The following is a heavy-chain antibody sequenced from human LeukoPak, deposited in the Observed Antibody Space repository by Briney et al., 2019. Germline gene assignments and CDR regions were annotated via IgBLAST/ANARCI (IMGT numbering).Heavy chain of an antibody. Sequence: PSETLSLTCTVSGGSISSYYWSWIRQPPGKGLEWIGYIYTSGSTNYNPSLKSRVTISVDTSKNQFSLKLSSVTAADTAVYYCAATTVVTPGPFDYWGQGTLVTVSS. CDR1: GGSISSYY. V-gene: IGHV4-4*09. J-gene: IGHJ4*02. CDR3: AATTVVTPGPFDY. CDR2: IYTSGST. D-gene: IGHD4-23*01.